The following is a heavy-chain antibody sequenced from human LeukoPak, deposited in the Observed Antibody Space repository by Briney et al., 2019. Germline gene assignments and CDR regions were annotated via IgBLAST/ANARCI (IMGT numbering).Heavy chain of an antibody. J-gene: IGHJ6*03. Sequence: AGGSLRLSCAASGFTFSSYSMNWVRQAPGKGLEWVSSISSSSSYIYYADSVKGRFTISRDNAKNSLYLQMNSLRAEDTAVYYCARGWRYDILTGYLPYYYYYMDVWGKGTTVTVSS. CDR3: ARGWRYDILTGYLPYYYYYMDV. D-gene: IGHD3-9*01. V-gene: IGHV3-21*01. CDR1: GFTFSSYS. CDR2: ISSSSSYI.